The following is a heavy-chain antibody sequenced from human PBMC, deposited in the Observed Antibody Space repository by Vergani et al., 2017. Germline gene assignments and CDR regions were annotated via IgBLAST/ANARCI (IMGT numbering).Heavy chain of an antibody. CDR3: ATPQTVTTGGMEV. D-gene: IGHD4-17*01. J-gene: IGHJ6*02. V-gene: IGHV1-69-2*01. CDR1: VYTFTDNY. Sequence: EVQLVQSGAEVENPGATMKISCKVSVYTFTDNYMHWWKQAPGKGLGWMGLVVPEDGETIYAEKFKGRVTIAADTSTDTAHLELSSLRSEDTAVYYCATPQTVTTGGMEVWGQGTTVIVSS. CDR2: VVPEDGET.